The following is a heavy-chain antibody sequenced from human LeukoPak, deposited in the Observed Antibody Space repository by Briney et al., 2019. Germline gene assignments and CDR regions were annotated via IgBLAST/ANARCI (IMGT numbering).Heavy chain of an antibody. J-gene: IGHJ3*02. D-gene: IGHD1-26*01. CDR3: ARVRVVGAMVDAFDI. CDR2: INWNGGST. CDR1: GFTFDDYG. V-gene: IGHV3-20*04. Sequence: GESLKISCAASGFTFDDYGMSWVRQAPGKGLEWVSGINWNGGSTGYADSVKGRFTISRDNAKNSLYLQMNSLRAEDTALYYCARVRVVGAMVDAFDIWGQGTMVTVSS.